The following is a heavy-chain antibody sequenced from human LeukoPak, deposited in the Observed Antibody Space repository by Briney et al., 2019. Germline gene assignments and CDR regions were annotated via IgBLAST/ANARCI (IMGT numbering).Heavy chain of an antibody. CDR3: ARGDIVVVPAAIPFDY. Sequence: PGGSLRLSCAASGFTFSSYSMNWVRQAPGKGLEWDSYISSSSSTIYYADSVKGRFTISRDNAKNSLYLQMNSLRAEDTAVYYCARGDIVVVPAAIPFDYWGQGTLVTVSS. V-gene: IGHV3-48*01. J-gene: IGHJ4*02. D-gene: IGHD2-2*01. CDR2: ISSSSSTI. CDR1: GFTFSSYS.